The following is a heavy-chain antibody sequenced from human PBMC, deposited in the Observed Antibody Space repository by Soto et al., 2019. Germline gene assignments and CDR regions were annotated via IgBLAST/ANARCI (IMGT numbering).Heavy chain of an antibody. Sequence: PSETLSLTCTVSGDSVSRSGSYWGWIRQPPGKGLEWIGSVYYGGTTSYNPSLKSRVTISADASKNQFSLQLNSVTAADTAVYYCASPRVWIDPWFAPWGQGPLVTVSS. CDR1: GDSVSRSGSY. V-gene: IGHV4-39*01. D-gene: IGHD1-1*01. CDR2: VYYGGTT. CDR3: ASPRVWIDPWFAP. J-gene: IGHJ5*02.